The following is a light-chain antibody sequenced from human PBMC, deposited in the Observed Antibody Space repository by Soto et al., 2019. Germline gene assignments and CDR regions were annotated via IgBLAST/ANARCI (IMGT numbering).Light chain of an antibody. CDR3: QQYGSSPPWT. CDR2: GAS. CDR1: QSISSN. V-gene: IGKV3-20*01. J-gene: IGKJ1*01. Sequence: EIVMTQSPATLSVSPGERATLSCRASQSISSNLAWYQQKPGQAPRLVIYGASTRATGIPDRFSGSGSGTDFTLTISRLEPEDFAVYYCQQYGSSPPWTFGQGTKVDIK.